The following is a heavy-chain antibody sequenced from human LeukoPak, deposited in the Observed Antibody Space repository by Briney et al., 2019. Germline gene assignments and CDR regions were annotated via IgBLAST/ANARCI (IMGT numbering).Heavy chain of an antibody. J-gene: IGHJ4*02. D-gene: IGHD3-22*01. Sequence: GGTLRLSCAASGFTFSSYGMSWVRQAPGKGLEWVSAISGSGGSTYYADSVKGRFTISRDNAKNTLYLQMNSLRAEDTAVYYCAREGNLRITMIVATPVAYFDYWGQGTLVTVSS. CDR2: ISGSGGST. V-gene: IGHV3-23*01. CDR3: AREGNLRITMIVATPVAYFDY. CDR1: GFTFSSYG.